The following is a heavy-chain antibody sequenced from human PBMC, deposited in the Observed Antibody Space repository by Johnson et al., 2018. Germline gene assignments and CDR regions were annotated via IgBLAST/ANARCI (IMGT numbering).Heavy chain of an antibody. CDR2: IRNKVSSYST. D-gene: IGHD1-26*01. Sequence: VQLQESGGGLVQPGGSLRLSCAASGYTSSDHYMDWVRQAPGKGLEWVGRIRNKVSSYSTEYAASVRGRFTISRDDSQNSVYLQMASLKTEDTAVYYCARSVVGVGTFDFWGQGSLVTVSS. J-gene: IGHJ4*02. V-gene: IGHV3-72*01. CDR3: ARSVVGVGTFDF. CDR1: GYTSSDHY.